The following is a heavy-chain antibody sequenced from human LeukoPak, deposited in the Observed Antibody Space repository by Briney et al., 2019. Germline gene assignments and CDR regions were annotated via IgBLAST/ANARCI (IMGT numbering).Heavy chain of an antibody. CDR1: GFTFSSYA. CDR2: ISGSGGST. J-gene: IGHJ3*02. CDR3: AKDFSEYSYGYDAFDI. D-gene: IGHD5-18*01. Sequence: GGSLRLSCAASGFTFSSYAMSWVRQAPGKGLEWVSAISGSGGSTYYADSVKGRFTISRDNSKNTLYLQMNSLRAEGTAVYYCAKDFSEYSYGYDAFDIWGQGIMVTVSS. V-gene: IGHV3-23*01.